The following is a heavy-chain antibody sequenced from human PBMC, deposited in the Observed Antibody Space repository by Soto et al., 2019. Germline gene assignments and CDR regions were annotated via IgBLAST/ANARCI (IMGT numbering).Heavy chain of an antibody. J-gene: IGHJ4*02. CDR3: ARSVCSGGSCYSRFYFDY. V-gene: IGHV1-3*01. Sequence: GASVQVSCKASGYTFTSYAMHWVRQAPGQRLEWMGWINAGNGNIKYSQKFQGRVTITRDTSASTAYMELSSLRSEDTAVYYCARSVCSGGSCYSRFYFDYWGQGTLVTVSS. D-gene: IGHD2-15*01. CDR2: INAGNGNI. CDR1: GYTFTSYA.